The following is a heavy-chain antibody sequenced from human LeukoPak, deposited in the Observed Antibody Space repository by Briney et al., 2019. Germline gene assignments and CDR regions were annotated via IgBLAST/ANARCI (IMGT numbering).Heavy chain of an antibody. J-gene: IGHJ4*02. CDR3: ARDEDYYGSGAFDY. D-gene: IGHD3-10*01. V-gene: IGHV1-2*02. CDR1: GYTFTGYY. Sequence: ASVKVSCKASGYTFTGYYMHWVRQAPGQGLEWMGWISPNSGGTNYAQKFQGRVTMTRDTSISTAYMELSRLRSDDTAVYYCARDEDYYGSGAFDYWGQGTLVTVSS. CDR2: ISPNSGGT.